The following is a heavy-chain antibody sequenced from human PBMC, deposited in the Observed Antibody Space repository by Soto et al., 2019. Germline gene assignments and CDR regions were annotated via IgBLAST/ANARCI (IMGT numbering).Heavy chain of an antibody. CDR1: GYTFTSYD. CDR3: ASGGTMITFGGVIVIPNDS. CDR2: MNPNSGNT. Sequence: QVQLVQSGAEVKKPGASVKVSCKASGYTFTSYDINWVRQATGQGLEWMGWMNPNSGNTGYAQKFQGRVSMTRNTSISTAYMELSSLRSEDTAVYYCASGGTMITFGGVIVIPNDSWCQGPLVTVSS. V-gene: IGHV1-8*01. D-gene: IGHD3-16*02. J-gene: IGHJ4*02.